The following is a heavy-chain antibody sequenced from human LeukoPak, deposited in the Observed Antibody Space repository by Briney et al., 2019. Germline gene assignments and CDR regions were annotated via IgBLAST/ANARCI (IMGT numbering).Heavy chain of an antibody. CDR3: AKDLGRNWFDP. CDR1: GFTFSTYW. V-gene: IGHV3-23*01. Sequence: GGSLRLSCAASGFTFSTYWMSWVRQAPGKGLEWVSAISGSGGSTYYADSVKGRFTISRDNSKNTLYLQMNSLRAEDTAVYYCAKDLGRNWFDPWGQGTLVTVSS. D-gene: IGHD3-16*01. CDR2: ISGSGGST. J-gene: IGHJ5*02.